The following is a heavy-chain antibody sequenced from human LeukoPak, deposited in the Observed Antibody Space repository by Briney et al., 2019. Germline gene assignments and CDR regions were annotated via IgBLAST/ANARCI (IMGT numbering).Heavy chain of an antibody. CDR3: AKRGGYETMAAFDY. CDR1: GFNFNNYA. V-gene: IGHV3-23*01. CDR2: ISPTGTDT. D-gene: IGHD3-10*01. Sequence: GGSLRLSCAASGFNFNNYAMSWVRQAPGKGLEWVSAISPTGTDTYYADSVKGRLTLSRDNSKNTLYLQMSSLRAEDSAVYYCAKRGGYETMAAFDYWGQGTLVTVSS. J-gene: IGHJ4*02.